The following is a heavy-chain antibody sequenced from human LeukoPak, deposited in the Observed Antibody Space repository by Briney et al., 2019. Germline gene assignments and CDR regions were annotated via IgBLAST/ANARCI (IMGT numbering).Heavy chain of an antibody. D-gene: IGHD6-13*01. J-gene: IGHJ4*02. CDR1: GFTVSSNY. Sequence: GGSLRLSCAASGFTVSSNYMSWVRQAPGKGLEWVSVIYSGGSTYYADSVKGRFTISRDNSKNTLYLQMNSLRAEDTAVYYCAREVAAGTGSPDYWGQGTLVTVSS. CDR3: AREVAAGTGSPDY. V-gene: IGHV3-53*01. CDR2: IYSGGST.